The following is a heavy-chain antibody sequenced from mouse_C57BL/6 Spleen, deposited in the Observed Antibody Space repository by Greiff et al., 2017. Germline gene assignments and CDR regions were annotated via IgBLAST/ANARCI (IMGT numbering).Heavy chain of an antibody. Sequence: VKLQESGAELVKPGASVKISCKASGYAFSSYWMNWVKQRPGKGLEWIGQIYPGDGDTNYNGKFKGKATLTADKSSSTAYMQLSSLTSEDSAFYFCASYYGSSYHSFDYWGQGTTLTVSS. CDR2: IYPGDGDT. D-gene: IGHD1-1*01. J-gene: IGHJ2*01. CDR3: ASYYGSSYHSFDY. V-gene: IGHV1-80*01. CDR1: GYAFSSYW.